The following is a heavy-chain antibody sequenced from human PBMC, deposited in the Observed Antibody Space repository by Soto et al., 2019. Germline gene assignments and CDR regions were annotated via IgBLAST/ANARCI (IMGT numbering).Heavy chain of an antibody. Sequence: QVPLVQSGAEVNKPGASVKVSCKASGYTFITYGVSWVRQAPGQGLDWLGRISTYNGNTRYAERLQGRVTMTTDASTNTAYMELKHLRSDDTAVYYCARGPTDYYDNSANYFFDYWGQGTLVTVSS. CDR3: ARGPTDYYDNSANYFFDY. D-gene: IGHD3-22*01. CDR1: GYTFITYG. J-gene: IGHJ4*02. CDR2: ISTYNGNT. V-gene: IGHV1-18*01.